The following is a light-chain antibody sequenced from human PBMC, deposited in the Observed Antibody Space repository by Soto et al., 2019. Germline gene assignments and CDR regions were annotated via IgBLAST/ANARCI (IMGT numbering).Light chain of an antibody. V-gene: IGLV2-23*02. CDR1: STDVGGYDL. J-gene: IGLJ2*01. CDR3: CSFAGGTTFV. CDR2: EAT. Sequence: QSALTQPASVSGSPGQSITISCTGTSTDVGGYDLVSWYQQHPGKAPKLMIYEATKRPSGVSDRFSGSRSGNTASLTISALQAEDEADYSCCSFAGGTTFVFGGGTKLTVL.